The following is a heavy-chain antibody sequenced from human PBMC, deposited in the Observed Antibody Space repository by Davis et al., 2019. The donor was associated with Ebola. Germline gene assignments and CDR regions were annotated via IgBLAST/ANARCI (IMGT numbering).Heavy chain of an antibody. D-gene: IGHD1-26*01. V-gene: IGHV3-23*01. J-gene: IGHJ4*02. Sequence: GGSLRLSCAASGFTFSSYAMTWVRQAPGKGLEWVSGITGSDGSTYCADSVKGRFTISRDNSKNTLYLQMNSLRAEDTAVYYCARTLNAWELLFYTVDYWGQGTLVTVSS. CDR3: ARTLNAWELLFYTVDY. CDR2: ITGSDGST. CDR1: GFTFSSYA.